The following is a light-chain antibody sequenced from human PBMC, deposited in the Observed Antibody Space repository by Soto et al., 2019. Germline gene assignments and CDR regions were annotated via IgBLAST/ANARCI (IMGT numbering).Light chain of an antibody. V-gene: IGKV3-15*01. CDR3: QQYNNWPFS. J-gene: IGKJ5*01. CDR2: GAS. CDR1: QTVTRN. Sequence: EIVLTQSPGTLSLSPGERATLSCRASQTVTRNYLAWHQQKPGQTPRLLVYGASIRATGVPARFSGTGSETDFTLTISGLQSEDSAVYFCQQYNNWPFSFGQGTRLEIK.